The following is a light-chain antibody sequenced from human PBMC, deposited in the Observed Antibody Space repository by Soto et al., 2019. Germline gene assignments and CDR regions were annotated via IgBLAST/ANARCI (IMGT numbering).Light chain of an antibody. V-gene: IGKV3-15*01. CDR3: QQYNNWPPWT. CDR2: SAS. Sequence: ETVMTQSPATLSVSPGERATLSCSASQSIDTNLAWYQHKPGQTPRLLIYSASTRATGVPSRFSGSGSGTEFTLTISSRQSEDFAVYYCQQYNNWPPWTFGQGPKVEVK. J-gene: IGKJ1*01. CDR1: QSIDTN.